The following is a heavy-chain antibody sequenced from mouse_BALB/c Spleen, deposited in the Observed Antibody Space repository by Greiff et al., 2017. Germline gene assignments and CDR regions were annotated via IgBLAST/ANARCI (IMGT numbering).Heavy chain of an antibody. D-gene: IGHD3-1*01. CDR3: ARDSSGYSYYFDY. CDR1: GYSITSDYA. V-gene: IGHV3-6*02. J-gene: IGHJ2*01. Sequence: EVKLMESGPGLVKPSQSLSLTCTVTGYSITSDYAWNWIRQFPGNKLEWMGYISYDGSNNYNPSLKNRISITRDTSKNQFFLKLNSVTTEDTATYYCARDSSGYSYYFDYWGQGTTLTVSS. CDR2: ISYDGSN.